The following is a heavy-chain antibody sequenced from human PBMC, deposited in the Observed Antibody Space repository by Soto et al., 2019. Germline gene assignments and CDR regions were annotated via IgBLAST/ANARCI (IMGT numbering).Heavy chain of an antibody. CDR2: IKEDGSER. CDR3: AKEYYYDSSGAFDI. V-gene: IGHV3-7*03. CDR1: GFSFGNYW. J-gene: IGHJ3*02. D-gene: IGHD3-22*01. Sequence: GGSLRLSCAVSGFSFGNYWMSWVRQAPGKGLEWLASIKEDGSERYYLDSVKGRFTISRDNANDSLSLQMNSLRGEDTAFYYCAKEYYYDSSGAFDIWGQGTMVTVSS.